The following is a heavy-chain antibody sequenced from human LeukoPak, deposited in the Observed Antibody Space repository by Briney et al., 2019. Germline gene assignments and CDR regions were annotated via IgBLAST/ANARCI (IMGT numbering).Heavy chain of an antibody. CDR2: INHSGST. CDR3: ARDLGYYYDSSGYSDAFDI. CDR1: GGPFRGYY. J-gene: IGHJ3*02. D-gene: IGHD3-22*01. Sequence: SETLSLTRAVYGGPFRGYYWSWIRQPPGKGLEWIGEINHSGSTNYNPSLKSRVTMSVDTSKNQFSLKLSSVTAADTAVYYCARDLGYYYDSSGYSDAFDIWGQGTMVTVSS. V-gene: IGHV4-34*01.